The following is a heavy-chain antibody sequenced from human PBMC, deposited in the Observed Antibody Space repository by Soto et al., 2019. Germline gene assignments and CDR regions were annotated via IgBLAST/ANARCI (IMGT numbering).Heavy chain of an antibody. CDR3: AKDMALLYRSVVEYFDY. V-gene: IGHV3-23*01. CDR2: ISGSGGST. D-gene: IGHD6-19*01. CDR1: GFTFSSYA. J-gene: IGHJ4*02. Sequence: EVQLLESGGGLVQPGGSLRLSCAASGFTFSSYAMSWVRQAPGKGLEWVSAISGSGGSTYYADSVKGRFTISRDNSKNTLYLQMNSLRAEDTAVYYCAKDMALLYRSVVEYFDYWGQGTLVTVSS.